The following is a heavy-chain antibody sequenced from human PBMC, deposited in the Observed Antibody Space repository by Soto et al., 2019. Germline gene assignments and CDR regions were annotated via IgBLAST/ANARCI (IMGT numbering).Heavy chain of an antibody. CDR1: GGTFSSYT. J-gene: IGHJ6*03. V-gene: IGHV1-69*04. Sequence: SVKVSCKASGGTFSSYTISWVRQAPGQGLEWMGRIIPILGIANYAQKFQGRVTITADKSTSTAYMELSSLRSGDTAVYYCARDKGESSGYVPESRGVYMDVWDKRTTVTVSS. CDR3: ARDKGESSGYVPESRGVYMDV. D-gene: IGHD5-12*01. CDR2: IIPILGIA.